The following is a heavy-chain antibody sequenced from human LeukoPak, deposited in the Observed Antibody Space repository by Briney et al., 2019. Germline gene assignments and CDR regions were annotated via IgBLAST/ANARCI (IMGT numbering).Heavy chain of an antibody. CDR2: IYYSGST. V-gene: IGHV4-59*08. J-gene: IGHJ4*02. Sequence: SETLSLTCTVSGGSISSYSWSWVRQPPGKGLEWVGYIYYSGSTNYNPSPKSRVPLSVDTSKNEFSLKLSSVTAADTAVYNCARLVPRIAVVDYSGQGTLVTVS. CDR3: ARLVPRIAVVDY. D-gene: IGHD6-19*01. CDR1: GGSISSYS.